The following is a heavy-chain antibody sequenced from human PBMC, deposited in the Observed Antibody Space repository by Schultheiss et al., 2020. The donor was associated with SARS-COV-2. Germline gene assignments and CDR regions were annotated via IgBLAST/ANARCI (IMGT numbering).Heavy chain of an antibody. CDR2: IYYSGST. Sequence: SQTLSLTCTVSGGSISSGGYYWSWIRQHPGKGLEWIGYIYYSGSTYYNPSLKSRVTISVDTSKNQFSLKLSSVTAADTAVYYCARDCPDIVVGLGGNWFDPWGRGTVVTVSS. D-gene: IGHD2-2*01. V-gene: IGHV4-31*03. CDR3: ARDCPDIVVGLGGNWFDP. CDR1: GGSISSGGYY. J-gene: IGHJ5*02.